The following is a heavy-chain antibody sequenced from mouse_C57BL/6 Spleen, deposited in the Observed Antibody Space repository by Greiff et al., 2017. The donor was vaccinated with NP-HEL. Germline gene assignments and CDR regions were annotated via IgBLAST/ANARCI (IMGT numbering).Heavy chain of an antibody. V-gene: IGHV5-17*01. Sequence: EVKVVESGGGLVKPGGSLKLSCAASGFTFSDYGMHWVRQAPEKGLEWVAYISSGSSTIYYADTVKGRFTISRDNAKNTLFLQMTSLRSEDTAMYYCATDLYDGYYTWFAYWGQGTLVTVSA. J-gene: IGHJ3*01. CDR1: GFTFSDYG. CDR2: ISSGSSTI. CDR3: ATDLYDGYYTWFAY. D-gene: IGHD2-3*01.